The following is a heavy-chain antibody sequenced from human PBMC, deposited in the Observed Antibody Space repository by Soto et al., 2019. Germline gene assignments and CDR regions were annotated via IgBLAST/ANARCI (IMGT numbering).Heavy chain of an antibody. CDR3: AREMAGGIAAAGAIDY. CDR1: GFTFSGYA. D-gene: IGHD6-13*01. Sequence: GGSLRLSCAASGFTFSGYAMHWVRQAPGKGLEWVAVISYDGSNKDYADSVKGRFTISRDNSKNTLYLQMNSLRAEDTAVYYCAREMAGGIAAAGAIDYWGQGTLVTVSS. J-gene: IGHJ4*02. V-gene: IGHV3-30-3*01. CDR2: ISYDGSNK.